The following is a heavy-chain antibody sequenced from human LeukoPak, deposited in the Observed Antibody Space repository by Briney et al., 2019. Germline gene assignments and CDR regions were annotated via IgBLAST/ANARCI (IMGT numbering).Heavy chain of an antibody. CDR1: GFTFSSYS. D-gene: IGHD3-10*01. Sequence: GGSLRLSCAASGFTFSSYSMNWVRQAPGKGLEWVSSISSSSSYIYYADSVKGRFTISRDNAKNSLYLQMNSLRAEDTAVYYCARDGRYGALTFVYYYGMDVWGQGTTVTVSS. CDR3: ARDGRYGALTFVYYYGMDV. CDR2: ISSSSSYI. V-gene: IGHV3-21*01. J-gene: IGHJ6*02.